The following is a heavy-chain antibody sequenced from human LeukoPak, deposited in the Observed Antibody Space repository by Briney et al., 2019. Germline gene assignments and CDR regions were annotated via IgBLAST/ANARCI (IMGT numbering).Heavy chain of an antibody. V-gene: IGHV1-18*01. CDR3: ARDTFYYDSSGTTDY. Sequence: SVKVSCKASGYTFTSYGISWVRQAPGQGLEWMGWISAYNGNTNYAQKLQGRVTMTTDTSTSTAYMELRSLRSDDTAVYYCARDTFYYDSSGTTDYWGQGTLVTVSS. D-gene: IGHD3-22*01. CDR2: ISAYNGNT. J-gene: IGHJ4*02. CDR1: GYTFTSYG.